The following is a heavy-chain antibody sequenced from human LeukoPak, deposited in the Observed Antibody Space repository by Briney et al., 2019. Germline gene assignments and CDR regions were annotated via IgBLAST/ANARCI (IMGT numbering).Heavy chain of an antibody. Sequence: SVKVSCKASGGTFSSYAISWVRQAPGQGLEWMGRIIPILGIANYAQKFQGRVTITADKSTSTAYMELSSLRSEDTAVYYCAREVYFTMVRGPSDYWGQGTLVTVSS. D-gene: IGHD3-10*01. CDR3: AREVYFTMVRGPSDY. CDR1: GGTFSSYA. CDR2: IIPILGIA. V-gene: IGHV1-69*04. J-gene: IGHJ4*02.